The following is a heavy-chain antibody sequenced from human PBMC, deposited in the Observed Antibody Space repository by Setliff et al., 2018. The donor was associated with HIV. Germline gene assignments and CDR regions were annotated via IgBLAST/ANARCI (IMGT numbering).Heavy chain of an antibody. CDR1: GYSINSSHF. D-gene: IGHD3-22*01. V-gene: IGHV4-38-2*02. J-gene: IGHJ5*02. CDR2: IYHSGNT. CDR3: ASRVYYYDSNNFLREEGFDP. Sequence: PSETLSLTCTVSGYSINSSHFWGWIRQPPGKGLEWVGSIYHSGNTHYNPSLKSRVTISIDTSKNQFSLNLTSVTAADTAVYYCASRVYYYDSNNFLREEGFDPWGQGTLVTVSS.